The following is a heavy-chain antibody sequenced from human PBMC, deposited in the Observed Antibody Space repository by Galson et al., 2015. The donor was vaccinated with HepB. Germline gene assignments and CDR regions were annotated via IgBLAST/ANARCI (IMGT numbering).Heavy chain of an antibody. CDR1: GGTFSSYA. D-gene: IGHD1-26*01. CDR3: ARGSERARWELSLDGMDV. J-gene: IGHJ6*02. V-gene: IGHV1-69*13. CDR2: IIPIFGTA. Sequence: SVKVSCKASGGTFSSYAISWVRQAPGQGLEWMGGIIPIFGTANYAQRFQGRVTITADESTSTAYMELSSLRSEDTAVYYCARGSERARWELSLDGMDVWGQGTTVTVSS.